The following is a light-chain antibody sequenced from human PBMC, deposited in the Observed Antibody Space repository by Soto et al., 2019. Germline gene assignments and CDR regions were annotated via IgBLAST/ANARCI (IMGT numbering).Light chain of an antibody. V-gene: IGKV3-20*01. CDR3: HQYGSSPRT. Sequence: ETVLTQSPATLSLSPGERATLSCRASQSVSRYLAWYQQKPGQAPRLLIYDASNRATGIPARFSGSGSGTDFTLTISRLEPEDFAVYYCHQYGSSPRTFGPGTKVDIK. CDR2: DAS. CDR1: QSVSRY. J-gene: IGKJ1*01.